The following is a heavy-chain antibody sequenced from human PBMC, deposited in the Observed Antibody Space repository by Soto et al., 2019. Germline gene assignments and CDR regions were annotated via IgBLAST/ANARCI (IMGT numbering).Heavy chain of an antibody. Sequence: GGSLRLSCAASGFTFSSYSMNRVRQAPGKGLEWVSSISSSSSYIYYADSVKGRFTISRDNAKNSLYLQMNSLRAEDTAVYYCARYTVNIVVVVAAPMDVWGKGTTVTVSS. D-gene: IGHD2-15*01. CDR2: ISSSSSYI. CDR3: ARYTVNIVVVVAAPMDV. J-gene: IGHJ6*04. CDR1: GFTFSSYS. V-gene: IGHV3-21*01.